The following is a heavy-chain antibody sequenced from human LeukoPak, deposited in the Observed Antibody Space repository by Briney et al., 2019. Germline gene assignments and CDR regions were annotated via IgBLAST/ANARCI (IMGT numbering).Heavy chain of an antibody. D-gene: IGHD6-13*01. J-gene: IGHJ4*02. CDR2: IRSKANSYAT. CDR1: GFTFSGSA. CDR3: TRLSGSSSIDY. V-gene: IGHV3-73*01. Sequence: PGGPLKLSCAASGFTFSGSAMHWVRQASGKGLEWVGRIRSKANSYATAYAASVKGRFTISGDDSKNTAYLQMNSLKTEDTAVYYCTRLSGSSSIDYWGQGTLVTVSS.